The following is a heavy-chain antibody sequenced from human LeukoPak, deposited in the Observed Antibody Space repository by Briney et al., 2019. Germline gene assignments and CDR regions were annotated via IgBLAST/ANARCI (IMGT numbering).Heavy chain of an antibody. CDR1: GGSVSSGGYS. V-gene: IGHV4-30-2*01. Sequence: PSETLSLTCAVSGGSVSSGGYSWSWIRQPPGKGLEWIGYIYHSGSTSYNPSLKSRVTISLDRSKNQFSLKLSSVTAADTAVYYCARDQGGNLELCYWGQGTLVTVSS. CDR2: IYHSGST. D-gene: IGHD1-7*01. CDR3: ARDQGGNLELCY. J-gene: IGHJ4*02.